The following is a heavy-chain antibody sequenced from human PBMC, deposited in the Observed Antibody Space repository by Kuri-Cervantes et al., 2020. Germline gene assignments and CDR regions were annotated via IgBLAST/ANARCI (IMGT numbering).Heavy chain of an antibody. CDR2: INSDGSST. D-gene: IGHD5-18*01. CDR1: GFTFSSYW. CDR3: ARDASYSYGYWHYYYMDV. J-gene: IGHJ6*03. V-gene: IGHV3-74*01. Sequence: GESLKISCAASGFTFSSYWMHWVRQAPGKGLVWVSRINSDGSSTSYADSVKGRFTISRDNAKNSLYLQMNSLRAEDTAVYYCARDASYSYGYWHYYYMDVWGKGTTVTVSS.